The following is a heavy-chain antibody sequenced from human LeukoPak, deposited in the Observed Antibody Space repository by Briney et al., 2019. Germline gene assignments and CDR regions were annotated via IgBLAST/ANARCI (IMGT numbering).Heavy chain of an antibody. CDR1: GGSFSGYY. CDR3: ARAAYSSGWYDWFDP. D-gene: IGHD6-13*01. J-gene: IGHJ5*02. Sequence: SETLSLTCAVYGGSFSGYYWSWIRQPAGKGLEWIGRIYASGSTNYNPSLKSRVTISVDTSKNQFSLKLSSVTAADTAVYYCARAAYSSGWYDWFDPWGQGTLVTVSS. V-gene: IGHV4-59*10. CDR2: IYASGST.